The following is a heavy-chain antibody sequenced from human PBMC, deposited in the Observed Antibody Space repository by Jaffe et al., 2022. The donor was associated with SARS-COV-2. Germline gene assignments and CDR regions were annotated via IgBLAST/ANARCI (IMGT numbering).Heavy chain of an antibody. J-gene: IGHJ6*02. CDR1: GGSISSGSYY. Sequence: QVQLQESGPGLVKPSQTLSLTCTVSGGSISSGSYYWSWIRQPAGKGLEWIGRVYSSGSTNYNPSLKSRVTISLDTSKSQFSLKLSSVTAADTAVYYCARSQPRFLIQARQNYYGMDVWGQGTTVTVSS. CDR3: ARSQPRFLIQARQNYYGMDV. D-gene: IGHD3-3*01. CDR2: VYSSGST. V-gene: IGHV4-61*02.